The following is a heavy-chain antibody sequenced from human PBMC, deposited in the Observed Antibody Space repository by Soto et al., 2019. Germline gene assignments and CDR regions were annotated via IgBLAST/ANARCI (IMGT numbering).Heavy chain of an antibody. Sequence: SETLSLTCTVSGGSISSYYWSWIRQPPGKGLEWIGYIYYSGSTNYNPSLKSRVTISVDTSKNQFSLKLSSVTAADTAVYYCARETTYFLDYWGQGTLVTVSS. D-gene: IGHD3-10*01. CDR1: GGSISSYY. CDR2: IYYSGST. CDR3: ARETTYFLDY. V-gene: IGHV4-59*01. J-gene: IGHJ4*02.